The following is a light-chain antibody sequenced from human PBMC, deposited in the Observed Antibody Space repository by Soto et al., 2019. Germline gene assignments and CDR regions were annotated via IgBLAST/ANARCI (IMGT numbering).Light chain of an antibody. V-gene: IGKV1-33*01. J-gene: IGKJ3*01. CDR2: DAS. CDR3: QQYEKLPFT. Sequence: DIQMTQSPSSLSASVGDRITITCQASQDIHNYLHWYQQKPGRAPKRLIYDASNLDIGVPSRFSGSGSGTDFSFTISSLQPEDFATYFCQQYEKLPFTFCPGTTVDVK. CDR1: QDIHNY.